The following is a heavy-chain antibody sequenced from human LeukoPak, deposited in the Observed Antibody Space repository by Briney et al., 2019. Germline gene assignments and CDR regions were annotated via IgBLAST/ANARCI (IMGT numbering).Heavy chain of an antibody. V-gene: IGHV3-23*01. CDR3: AKYGPQDSGSSHFDY. CDR1: GFTFNNYA. Sequence: GGSLRLSCVASGFTFNNYAMSWVRQASGRGLEWASSTAGSGISKDYADSVKGRFTISKDKSKNTLYLQMDNLRAEDTAIYYCAKYGPQDSGSSHFDYWGQGALVTVSS. J-gene: IGHJ4*02. D-gene: IGHD1-26*01. CDR2: TAGSGISK.